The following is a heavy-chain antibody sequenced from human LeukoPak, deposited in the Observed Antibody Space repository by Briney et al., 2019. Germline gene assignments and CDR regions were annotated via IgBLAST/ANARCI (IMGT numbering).Heavy chain of an antibody. V-gene: IGHV4-59*01. CDR3: ARDSLWFGAYVMDV. Sequence: SGTLSLNCAVSGGSISSYYWSWSRQPPGKGLEWSGYIYYSGSTKYNPYLKSRVTISVDTSKNQFTLKLSSVIAADTAVYYCARDSLWFGAYVMDVWGKGTTVTVSS. D-gene: IGHD3-10*01. J-gene: IGHJ6*04. CDR2: IYYSGST. CDR1: GGSISSYY.